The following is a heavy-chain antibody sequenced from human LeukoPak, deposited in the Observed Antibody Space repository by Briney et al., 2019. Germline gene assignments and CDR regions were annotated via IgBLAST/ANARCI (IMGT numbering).Heavy chain of an antibody. CDR1: GSTFTSYS. CDR2: IIAYTRDA. V-gene: IGHV1-18*04. D-gene: IGHD1-26*01. CDR3: AREEPVGARRSWHY. J-gene: IGHJ4*02. Sequence: ASVTVSCKASGSTFTSYSITWVRQAPGQGLEWMGWIIAYTRDANSAQKLPGRVTMTADTSTSTAYMELRSLRSDDTAVYYCAREEPVGARRSWHYWGQGTLVTVSS.